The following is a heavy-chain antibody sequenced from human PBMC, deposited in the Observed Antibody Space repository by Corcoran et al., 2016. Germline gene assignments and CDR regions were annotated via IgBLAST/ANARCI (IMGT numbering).Heavy chain of an antibody. CDR2: INPSGGST. CDR1: GYTFTSYY. V-gene: IGHV1-46*01. J-gene: IGHJ5*02. D-gene: IGHD3-10*01. Sequence: QVQLVQSGAGVKKPGASVKVACKASGYTFTSYYMHWVRQAPEQGLEWMGIINPSGGSTSYAQKFQGRVTMTRNTSTSTVYMELSSLRSEDTAVYYCAGDFSTYYYDPWGQGTLVTVSS. CDR3: AGDFSTYYYDP.